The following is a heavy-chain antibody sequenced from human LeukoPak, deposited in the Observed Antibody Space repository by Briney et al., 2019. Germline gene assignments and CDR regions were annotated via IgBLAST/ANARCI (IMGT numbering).Heavy chain of an antibody. CDR1: GYSISSGYY. CDR3: ARPRWRGYFQH. D-gene: IGHD4-23*01. J-gene: IGHJ1*01. Sequence: PSETLSLTCTVSGYSISSGYYWGWIRPPPGKGLEWIGSIYHSGSTYYNPSLKSRVTISVDTSKNQFSLKLSSVTAADTAVYYCARPRWRGYFQHWGQGTLITVSS. CDR2: IYHSGST. V-gene: IGHV4-38-2*02.